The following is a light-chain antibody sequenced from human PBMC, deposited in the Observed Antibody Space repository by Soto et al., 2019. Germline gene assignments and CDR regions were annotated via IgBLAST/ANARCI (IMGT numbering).Light chain of an antibody. Sequence: DIQVTQSPPTLSASVGDRVTITCRASQTISTWMAWYQQKPGKAPKLLVYDASTLQSGVPSRFSGSGSGTEFTLTINSLQPEDFATYYCQQYNTHSFGGGTKVDIK. J-gene: IGKJ4*01. CDR3: QQYNTHS. CDR2: DAS. V-gene: IGKV1-5*01. CDR1: QTISTW.